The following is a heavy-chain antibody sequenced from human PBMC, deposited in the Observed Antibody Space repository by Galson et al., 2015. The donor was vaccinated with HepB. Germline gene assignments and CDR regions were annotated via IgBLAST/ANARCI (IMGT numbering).Heavy chain of an antibody. J-gene: IGHJ6*02. CDR3: AKDGVGTGMDV. CDR1: GFTFSSYG. Sequence: LRLSCAASGFTFSSYGMHWVRQAPGKGLEWVAVISYDGSNKYYADSVKGRFTISRDNSKNTLYLQMNSLRAEDTAVYYCAKDGVGTGMDVWGQGTTVTVSS. D-gene: IGHD1-1*01. V-gene: IGHV3-30*18. CDR2: ISYDGSNK.